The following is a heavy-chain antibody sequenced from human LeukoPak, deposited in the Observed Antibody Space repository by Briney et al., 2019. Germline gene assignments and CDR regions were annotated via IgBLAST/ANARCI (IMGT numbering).Heavy chain of an antibody. Sequence: PGGSLRLSCAASGFTFSSYGMHWVRQAPGRGLEWVAFIRYDGSNKYYADPVKGRFTISRDNSKNTLYLQMHSLRVEDTAVYYCAGNHSSSSPFDYWGQGTLVTVSS. CDR2: IRYDGSNK. V-gene: IGHV3-30*02. D-gene: IGHD6-6*01. CDR1: GFTFSSYG. CDR3: AGNHSSSSPFDY. J-gene: IGHJ4*02.